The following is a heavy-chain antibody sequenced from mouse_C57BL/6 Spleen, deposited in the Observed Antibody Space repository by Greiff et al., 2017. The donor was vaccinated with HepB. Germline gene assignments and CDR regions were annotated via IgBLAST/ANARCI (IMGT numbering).Heavy chain of an antibody. CDR3: ARDASYYSNYGFAY. Sequence: EVQLVESGGGLVKPGGSLKLSCAASGFTFSSYAMSWVRQTPEKRLEWVATISDGGSYTYYPDNVKGRFTISRDNAKNNLYLQMSHLKSEDTAMYYCARDASYYSNYGFAYWGQGTLVTVSA. J-gene: IGHJ3*01. CDR2: ISDGGSYT. D-gene: IGHD2-5*01. V-gene: IGHV5-4*01. CDR1: GFTFSSYA.